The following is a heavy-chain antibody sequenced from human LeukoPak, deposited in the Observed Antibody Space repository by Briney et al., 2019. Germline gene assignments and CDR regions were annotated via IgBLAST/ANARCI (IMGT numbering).Heavy chain of an antibody. V-gene: IGHV3-30*03. J-gene: IGHJ4*02. CDR3: SRKRIAFCGGDCFQGAFDY. Sequence: PGRSLRLSCAASGFTFGSYGMHWVRQAPGKGLEWVAVISYHGTNKDSANSVKGRFTIYRDDSKNTLYLQMNSLRAEDTAVYYCSRKRIAFCGGDCFQGAFDYWGQGSLVTVSA. CDR2: ISYHGTNK. CDR1: GFTFGSYG. D-gene: IGHD2-21*02.